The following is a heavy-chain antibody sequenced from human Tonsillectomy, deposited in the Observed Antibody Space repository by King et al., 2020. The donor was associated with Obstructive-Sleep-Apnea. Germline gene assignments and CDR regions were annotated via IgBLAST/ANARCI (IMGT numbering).Heavy chain of an antibody. J-gene: IGHJ6*02. Sequence: VQLVESGGGAVQPGRSLRLSCVVSGFTFSSYAMHWVRQAPGKGLEWVAVISYDGGNKYYAESVKGRFTISRDNSKDTLYLQMNNLRPEDTAVFYCAGQLELPYYYYVMDVWGQGTTVTVSS. CDR3: AGQLELPYYYYVMDV. CDR1: GFTFSSYA. D-gene: IGHD1-7*01. V-gene: IGHV3-30*04. CDR2: ISYDGGNK.